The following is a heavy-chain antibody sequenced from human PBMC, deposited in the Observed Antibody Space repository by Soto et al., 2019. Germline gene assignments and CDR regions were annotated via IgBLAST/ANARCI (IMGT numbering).Heavy chain of an antibody. V-gene: IGHV3-30*18. CDR2: ISYDGSNK. Sequence: QVQLVESGGGVVQPGRSLRLSCAASGFTFSSYGMHWVRQAPGKGLEWVAVISYDGSNKYYADSVKGRFTISRDNSKNTLYLQMNSLRAEDTAVYYCAKDRFEAAGTGLVYWGQGTLVTVSS. CDR1: GFTFSSYG. D-gene: IGHD6-13*01. CDR3: AKDRFEAAGTGLVY. J-gene: IGHJ4*02.